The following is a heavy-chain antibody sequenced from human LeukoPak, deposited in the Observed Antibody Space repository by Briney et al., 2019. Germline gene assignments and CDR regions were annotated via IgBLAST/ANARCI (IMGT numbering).Heavy chain of an antibody. CDR1: GFTFSSFA. CDR2: ISGSGST. V-gene: IGHV3-23*01. J-gene: IGHJ4*02. CDR3: AKHRYAYGDDGDFDY. D-gene: IGHD4-17*01. Sequence: GGSLRLSCAASGFTFSSFAMSWVRQAPGKGLEWVSAISGSGSTYSADSVKGRFTISRDNSKNTLYLQMNSLRAEDTALYYCAKHRYAYGDDGDFDYWGQGTLVTVSS.